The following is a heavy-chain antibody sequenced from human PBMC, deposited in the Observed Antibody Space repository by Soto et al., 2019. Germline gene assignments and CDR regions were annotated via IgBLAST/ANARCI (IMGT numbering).Heavy chain of an antibody. V-gene: IGHV3-23*01. CDR2: ISGSGGST. D-gene: IGHD3-3*01. Sequence: GGSLRLSCAASGFTFSSYAMSWVRQAPGKGLEWVSAISGSGGSTYYADSVKGRFTISRDNSKNTLYLQMNSLRAEDTAVYYCAKDRASYYDFWSGCDWGQGTLVTVSS. J-gene: IGHJ4*02. CDR1: GFTFSSYA. CDR3: AKDRASYYDFWSGCD.